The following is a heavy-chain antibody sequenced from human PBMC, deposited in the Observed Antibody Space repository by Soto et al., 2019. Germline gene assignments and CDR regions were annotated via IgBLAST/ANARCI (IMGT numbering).Heavy chain of an antibody. J-gene: IGHJ4*02. Sequence: QVQLVQSGAEVKKPGASVKVSCKASGYTFTSYDINWVRQATGQGLEWMGWMNPNSGNTGYAQKVQGRVTMTRNTSISTAYMELRSLRSEDTAVYYCARGHYYDSSGYAVNSFDYWGQGTLVTVSS. V-gene: IGHV1-8*01. D-gene: IGHD3-22*01. CDR2: MNPNSGNT. CDR1: GYTFTSYD. CDR3: ARGHYYDSSGYAVNSFDY.